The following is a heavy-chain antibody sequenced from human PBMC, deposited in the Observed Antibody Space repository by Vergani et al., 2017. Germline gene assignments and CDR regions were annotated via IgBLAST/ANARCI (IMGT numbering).Heavy chain of an antibody. D-gene: IGHD3-22*01. Sequence: EVQLVESGGVVVQPGGSLRLSCAASGFTFDDYAMHWVRQAPGKGLEWVSLISWDGGSTYYADSVKGRFTISRDNSKNSLYLQMNSLRAEDTALYYCAKDSYDSRGYPDYWGQGTLVTVSS. J-gene: IGHJ4*02. CDR2: ISWDGGST. V-gene: IGHV3-43D*04. CDR3: AKDSYDSRGYPDY. CDR1: GFTFDDYA.